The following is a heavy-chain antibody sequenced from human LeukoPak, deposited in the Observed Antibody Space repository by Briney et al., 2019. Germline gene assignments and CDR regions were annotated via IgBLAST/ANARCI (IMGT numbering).Heavy chain of an antibody. CDR3: ARDTHQRPDGGYYYGMDV. CDR2: TYYRSKWYN. Sequence: SQTLSLTCAISGDSVSSNSAAWNWIRQSPSRGLEWLGRTYYRSKWYNDYAVSVKSRITINPDTSKNQFSLQLNSVTREDTAVYYCARDTHQRPDGGYYYGMDVWGQGTTVTVSS. D-gene: IGHD6-25*01. J-gene: IGHJ6*02. CDR1: GDSVSSNSAA. V-gene: IGHV6-1*01.